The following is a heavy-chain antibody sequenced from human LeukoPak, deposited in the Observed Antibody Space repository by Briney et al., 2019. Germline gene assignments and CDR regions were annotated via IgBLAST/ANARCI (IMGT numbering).Heavy chain of an antibody. CDR1: GFTFSSYA. V-gene: IGHV3-30-3*01. J-gene: IGHJ4*02. CDR3: ARDKGTAMVLYYFDY. D-gene: IGHD5-18*01. Sequence: PGGSLRLSCAASGFTFSSYAMHWVRQAPGRGLEWVAVISYDGSNKYYADSVKGRFTISRDNSKNTLYLQMNSLRAEDTAVYYCARDKGTAMVLYYFDYWGQGTLVAVSS. CDR2: ISYDGSNK.